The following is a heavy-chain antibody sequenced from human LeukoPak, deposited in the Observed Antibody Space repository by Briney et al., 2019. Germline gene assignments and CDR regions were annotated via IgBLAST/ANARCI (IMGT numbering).Heavy chain of an antibody. V-gene: IGHV1-8*01. CDR2: MSPKSGYT. J-gene: IGHJ4*02. CDR3: TRVTGSIDY. Sequence: ASVKVSCKASGYTFTNYDINWVRQAIGQGLEWMGWMSPKSGYTGYAQKFQGRVTMTRDTSISTAYMELGSLRSEDTAVYYCTRVTGSIDYWGQGTLVTVSS. CDR1: GYTFTNYD. D-gene: IGHD1-26*01.